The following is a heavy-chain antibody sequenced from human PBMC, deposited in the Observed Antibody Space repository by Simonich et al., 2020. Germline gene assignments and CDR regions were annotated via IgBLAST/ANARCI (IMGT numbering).Heavy chain of an antibody. CDR3: ARDGLGTAYYYYMDV. Sequence: EVQLVESGGGLVQPGGSLRLSCAASGFTFSSYWMSWVRQAPGEGLEWVANIKQDGSEKYYVDSVKGRFTISRDNAKNSLYQQMNSLRAEDTAVYYCARDGLGTAYYYYMDVWGKGTTVTVSS. CDR1: GFTFSSYW. V-gene: IGHV3-7*01. D-gene: IGHD7-27*01. CDR2: IKQDGSEK. J-gene: IGHJ6*03.